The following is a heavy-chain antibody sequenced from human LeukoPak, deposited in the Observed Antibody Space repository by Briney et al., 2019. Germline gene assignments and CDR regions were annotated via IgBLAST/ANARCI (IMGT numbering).Heavy chain of an antibody. D-gene: IGHD2-15*01. J-gene: IGHJ6*02. Sequence: GGSLRLSCAASGFTFSSYTMNWVRQAPGKGLEWVSSISSSSSYIYYADSVKGRLTISRDNAKNSLYLQMNSLRAEDAAVYYCARDPTPRYCSGGSCYTHYGMDVWGQGTTVTVSS. CDR1: GFTFSSYT. V-gene: IGHV3-21*01. CDR2: ISSSSSYI. CDR3: ARDPTPRYCSGGSCYTHYGMDV.